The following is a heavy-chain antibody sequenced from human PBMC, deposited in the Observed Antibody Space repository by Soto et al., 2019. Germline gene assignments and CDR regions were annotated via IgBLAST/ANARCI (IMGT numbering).Heavy chain of an antibody. CDR3: AADPIYYDSSGYYFPY. V-gene: IGHV1-58*01. CDR1: VLTITSSA. D-gene: IGHD3-22*01. Sequence: AAVMVSCKASVLTITSSAVQRVRPARGQRLEWIGWIVVGSGNTNYAQKFQERVTITRDMSTSTAYMELSSLRSEDTAVYYCAADPIYYDSSGYYFPYWGQGTLVTVSS. CDR2: IVVGSGNT. J-gene: IGHJ4*02.